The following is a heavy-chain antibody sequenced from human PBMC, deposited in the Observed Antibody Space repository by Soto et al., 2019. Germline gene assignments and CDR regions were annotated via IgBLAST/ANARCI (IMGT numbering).Heavy chain of an antibody. V-gene: IGHV5-51*01. Sequence: GESLKISCKGSGYSFTSYWIGWVRQMPWKGLEWMGIIYPGDSDTRYSPSFQGQVTISADKSISTAYLQWSSLKASDTAMYYCARLNGIAAAGTDYFDYWGQGTLVTVSS. J-gene: IGHJ4*02. CDR1: GYSFTSYW. CDR3: ARLNGIAAAGTDYFDY. D-gene: IGHD6-13*01. CDR2: IYPGDSDT.